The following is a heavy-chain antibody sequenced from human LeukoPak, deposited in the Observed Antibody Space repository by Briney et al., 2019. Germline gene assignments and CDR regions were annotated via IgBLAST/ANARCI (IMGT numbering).Heavy chain of an antibody. CDR3: ARDLAVAGDPFDY. CDR1: GFTISSYW. D-gene: IGHD6-19*01. CDR2: VNSDGSNT. J-gene: IGHJ4*02. V-gene: IGHV3-74*01. Sequence: GGSLRLSCAASGFTISSYWMHWVRQAPGKGLVWVSHVNSDGSNTNYADSVKGRFTISRDNAKNTLYLQMNSLRAEDTAVYYCARDLAVAGDPFDYWGQGTLVTVSS.